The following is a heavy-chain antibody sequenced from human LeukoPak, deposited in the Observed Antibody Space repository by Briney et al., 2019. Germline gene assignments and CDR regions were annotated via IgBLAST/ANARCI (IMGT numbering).Heavy chain of an antibody. Sequence: GASVKVSCKASGYTFTSYYMHWVRQAPGQALEWMGWITPFNGNTNYAQKFQDRVTITRDRSMSTAYMELSSLRSEDTAMYYCAIKWELAEWGQGTLVTVSS. V-gene: IGHV1-45*02. CDR2: ITPFNGNT. CDR3: AIKWELAE. J-gene: IGHJ4*02. D-gene: IGHD1-26*01. CDR1: GYTFTSYY.